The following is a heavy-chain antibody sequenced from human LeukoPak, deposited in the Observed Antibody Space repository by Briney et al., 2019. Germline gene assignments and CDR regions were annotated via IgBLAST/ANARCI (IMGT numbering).Heavy chain of an antibody. CDR3: ARDLGYGEFDY. CDR2: IIPIFGTA. V-gene: IGHV1-69*06. CDR1: GGTFRSYV. Sequence: SVKVSCKASGGTFRSYVFSWVRQAPGQGLEWMGGIIPIFGTANYAQKFQGRVTITADKSTSTAYMELNSLRSEDTAVYYCARDLGYGEFDYWGQGTLVTVSS. J-gene: IGHJ4*02. D-gene: IGHD4-17*01.